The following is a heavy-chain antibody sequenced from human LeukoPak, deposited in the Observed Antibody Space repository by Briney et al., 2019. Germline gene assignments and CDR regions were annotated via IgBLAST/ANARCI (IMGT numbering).Heavy chain of an antibody. CDR2: IYHSGST. CDR3: ARLRALTPSEHYDILTGYYDAFDI. V-gene: IGHV4-61*08. Sequence: PSETLSLTCTVSGGSISSGGYYWSWIRQPPGKGLEWIGYIYHSGSTNYNPSLKSRVTISVDTSKNQFSLKLSSVTAADTAVYYCARLRALTPSEHYDILTGYYDAFDIWGQGTMVTVSS. D-gene: IGHD3-9*01. CDR1: GGSISSGGYY. J-gene: IGHJ3*02.